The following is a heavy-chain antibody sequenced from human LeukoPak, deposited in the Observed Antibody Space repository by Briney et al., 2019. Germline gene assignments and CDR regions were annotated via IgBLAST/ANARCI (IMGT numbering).Heavy chain of an antibody. CDR1: GGSISSYY. D-gene: IGHD3-22*01. J-gene: IGHJ4*02. CDR2: IYYSGST. Sequence: SETLSLTCTVSGGSISSYYWSWIRQPPGKGLEWIGYIYYSGSTNYNPSLKSRVTISVDKSKNQFSLKLSSVTAADTAVCYCASFYDSSGYYPDYWGQGTLVTVSS. V-gene: IGHV4-59*12. CDR3: ASFYDSSGYYPDY.